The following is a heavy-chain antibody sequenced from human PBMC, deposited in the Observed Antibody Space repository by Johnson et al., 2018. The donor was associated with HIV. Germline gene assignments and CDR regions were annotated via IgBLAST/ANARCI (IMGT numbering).Heavy chain of an antibody. CDR2: ISYDGSNK. D-gene: IGHD6-6*01. CDR1: GFTFSSYA. V-gene: IGHV3-30*04. J-gene: IGHJ3*02. CDR3: AREVWVYSSSSDLGAFDI. Sequence: QVQLVESGGGVVQPGRSLRLSCAASGFTFSSYAMHWVRQAPGKGLEWVAVISYDGSNKYYADSGKGRFTISRDNSKNTLYLQMNSLRAEDTAVYYCAREVWVYSSSSDLGAFDIWGQGTMVTVSS.